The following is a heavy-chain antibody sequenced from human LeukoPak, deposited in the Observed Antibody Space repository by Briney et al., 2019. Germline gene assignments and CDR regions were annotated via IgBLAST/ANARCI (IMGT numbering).Heavy chain of an antibody. Sequence: GGSLRLSCAASGFTFSSYWMNWARQAPGKGLEGVASINHNGNVNYYVDSVKGRFAISRDNAKNSLYLQMSNLRAEDTAVYFCARGGGLDVWGQGATVTVSS. V-gene: IGHV3-7*03. D-gene: IGHD3-16*01. J-gene: IGHJ6*02. CDR1: GFTFSSYW. CDR3: ARGGGLDV. CDR2: INHNGNVN.